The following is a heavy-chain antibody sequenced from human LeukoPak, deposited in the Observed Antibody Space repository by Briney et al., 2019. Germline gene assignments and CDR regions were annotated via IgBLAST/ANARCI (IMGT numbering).Heavy chain of an antibody. CDR1: GGSISSYY. CDR2: IYTSGST. CDR3: ATSSHSSGYYYSSDY. D-gene: IGHD3-22*01. J-gene: IGHJ4*02. Sequence: SETLSLTCTVSGGSISSYYWSWIRQPPGKGLEWIGYIYTSGSTNYNPALKSRVTISVDTSKNQFSLQLSSVTAADTAVYYCATSSHSSGYYYSSDYWGQGTLVTVSS. V-gene: IGHV4-4*09.